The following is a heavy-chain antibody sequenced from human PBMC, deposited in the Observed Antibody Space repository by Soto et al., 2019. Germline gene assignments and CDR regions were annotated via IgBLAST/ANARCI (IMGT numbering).Heavy chain of an antibody. Sequence: QVQLVQSGAEVKKPGSSVKVSCKASGGTFSSYAISWVRQAPGQGLEWMGGIIPIFGTANYAQKFRGRVTITADESTSSAYMERSSRRSEDTAVYYCARTSSSCYGYYYYGMDVWGQGTTVTV. V-gene: IGHV1-69*01. CDR3: ARTSSSCYGYYYYGMDV. D-gene: IGHD6-13*01. CDR2: IIPIFGTA. J-gene: IGHJ6*02. CDR1: GGTFSSYA.